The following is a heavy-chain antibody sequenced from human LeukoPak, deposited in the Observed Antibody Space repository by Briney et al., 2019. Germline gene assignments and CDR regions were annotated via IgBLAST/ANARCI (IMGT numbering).Heavy chain of an antibody. CDR3: ARSYYDSSGYAHFDY. J-gene: IGHJ4*02. D-gene: IGHD3-22*01. V-gene: IGHV1-2*02. Sequence: ALVKVSCKASGYTFTGYYMHWVRQAPGQGLEWMGWINPNSGGTNYAQKFQGRVTMTRDTSISTAYMELSRLRSDDTAVYYCARSYYDSSGYAHFDYWGQGTLVTVSS. CDR1: GYTFTGYY. CDR2: INPNSGGT.